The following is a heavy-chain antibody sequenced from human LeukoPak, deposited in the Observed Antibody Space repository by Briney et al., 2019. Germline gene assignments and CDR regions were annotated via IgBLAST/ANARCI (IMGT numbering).Heavy chain of an antibody. D-gene: IGHD2-15*01. V-gene: IGHV3-21*01. J-gene: IGHJ6*02. CDR2: ISRSSDYI. CDR3: VRVGLYCSGGTCHDYYRYGMDV. Sequence: GGSLRLSCAASGFTLSTHCMIWVRQAPGKGLEWVSSISRSSDYIYYADSVKGRFTISRDSAKNSLYLQMNSLRAEDTAVYYCVRVGLYCSGGTCHDYYRYGMDVWGQGTTVTVSS. CDR1: GFTLSTHC.